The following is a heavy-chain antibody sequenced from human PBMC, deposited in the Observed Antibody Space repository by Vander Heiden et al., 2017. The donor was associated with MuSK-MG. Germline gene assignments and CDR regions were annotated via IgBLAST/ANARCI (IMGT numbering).Heavy chain of an antibody. CDR1: GFTFSSYA. D-gene: IGHD3-16*01. Sequence: EVQLVESGGGLVQPGGSLRLSCAASGFTFSSYAMSWVRQAPGKGLEWVSAISGSGGSTYYADAVKGRFTISRDNSKNTLYLQMNSMRAEDTAVYYFAKTRSMIPNWFDPWVQGTLVTVSS. V-gene: IGHV3-23*04. CDR3: AKTRSMIPNWFDP. J-gene: IGHJ5*02. CDR2: ISGSGGST.